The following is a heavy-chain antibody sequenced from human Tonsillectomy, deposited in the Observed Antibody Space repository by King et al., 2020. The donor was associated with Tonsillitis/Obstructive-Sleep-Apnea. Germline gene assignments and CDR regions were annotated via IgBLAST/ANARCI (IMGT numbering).Heavy chain of an antibody. D-gene: IGHD2-21*02. J-gene: IGHJ6*02. CDR2: IKQDGSEK. V-gene: IGHV3-7*03. CDR1: GFTFSRYW. CDR3: ARHLDCGGDCYHYGMDV. Sequence: QLVQSGGGLVQPGGSLRLSCAASGFTFSRYWMSWVRQAPGRGLEWVANIKQDGSEKNFVDSVKGRFTISRDNAKNSLSLQMNSLRAEDTAVYYCARHLDCGGDCYHYGMDVWGQGTTVTVSS.